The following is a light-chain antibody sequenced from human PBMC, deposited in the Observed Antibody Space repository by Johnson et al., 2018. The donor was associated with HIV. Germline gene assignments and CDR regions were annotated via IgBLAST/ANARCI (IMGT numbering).Light chain of an antibody. CDR1: SSNIGNNF. CDR2: ANN. V-gene: IGLV1-51*02. Sequence: QSVLTQPPSVSAAPGQKVTISCSGSSSNIGNNFVSWYQQLPGTAPKLLIYANNKRPSGIADRFSGSKSGTSATLGITGLQTGDEADYYCGTWDNGLSRYVFGSGTKVTVL. CDR3: GTWDNGLSRYV. J-gene: IGLJ1*01.